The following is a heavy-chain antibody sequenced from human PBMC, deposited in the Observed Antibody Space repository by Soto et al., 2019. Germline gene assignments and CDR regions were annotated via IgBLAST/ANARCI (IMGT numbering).Heavy chain of an antibody. CDR1: GFTFSSYA. CDR2: ISYDGSNK. V-gene: IGHV3-30-3*01. Sequence: QVQLVESGGGVVQPGRSLRLSCAASGFTFSSYAMHWVRQAPGKGLEWVAVISYDGSNKYYADSVKGRFTISRDNSKNTLYLQMNSLRAEDTAVYYCARCRSREGYNYGYWGQGTLVTVSS. D-gene: IGHD5-12*01. CDR3: ARCRSREGYNYGY. J-gene: IGHJ4*02.